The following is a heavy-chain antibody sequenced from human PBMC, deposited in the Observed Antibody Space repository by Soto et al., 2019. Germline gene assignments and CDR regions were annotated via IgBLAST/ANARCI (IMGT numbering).Heavy chain of an antibody. D-gene: IGHD2-15*01. V-gene: IGHV3-48*03. CDR3: ARGCSGGNCPWGYYEYDGMGV. CDR1: GFTFSSYE. Sequence: GGSLRLSCAASGFTFSSYEMNWVRQAPGKGPEWVSYISSSGSTIYYADSVKGRFTISRDNAKNSLYLQMNSLRAEDTAVYYCARGCSGGNCPWGYYEYDGMGVWGQGTTVTASS. J-gene: IGHJ6*02. CDR2: ISSSGSTI.